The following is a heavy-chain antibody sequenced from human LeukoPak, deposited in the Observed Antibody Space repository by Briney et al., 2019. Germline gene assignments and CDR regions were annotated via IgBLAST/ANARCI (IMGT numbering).Heavy chain of an antibody. CDR3: ARHGGHQYYFDY. J-gene: IGHJ4*02. CDR1: GGSFSGYY. Sequence: SETLSLTCAVYGGSFSGYYWSWIRQPPGKGLEWIGEINHSGSTNYNPSLKSRVTISVDTSKNQFSLKLSSVTAADTAVYYCARHGGHQYYFDYWGQGTLVTVSS. CDR2: INHSGST. D-gene: IGHD3-16*01. V-gene: IGHV4-34*01.